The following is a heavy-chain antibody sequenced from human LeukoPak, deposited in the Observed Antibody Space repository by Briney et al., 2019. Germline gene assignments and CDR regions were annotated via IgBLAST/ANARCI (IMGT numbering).Heavy chain of an antibody. D-gene: IGHD3-22*01. J-gene: IGHJ4*02. Sequence: ASVKVSCKASGGTFSSYAISWVRQAPGQGLEWMGGIIPIFGTANYAQKFQGRVTITTDESTSTAYMELSSLRSEDTAVYYCATALYYYDSSGYSVWGQGTLVTVSS. CDR3: ATALYYYDSSGYSV. CDR1: GGTFSSYA. V-gene: IGHV1-69*05. CDR2: IIPIFGTA.